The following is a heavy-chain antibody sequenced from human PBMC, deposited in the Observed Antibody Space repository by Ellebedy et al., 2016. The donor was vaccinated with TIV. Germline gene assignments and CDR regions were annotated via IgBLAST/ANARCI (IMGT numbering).Heavy chain of an antibody. CDR3: AAENLNDAD. CDR1: GGSFSGYY. Sequence: MPSDTLSLTCAVYGGSFSGYYCSWSRKPPGKGLEWIGEINYRGTTQYNPSLQSRVTISVDSSKNQLSLNLSSVTAADTAVYYCAAENLNDADWGQGTLVTVSS. J-gene: IGHJ4*02. CDR2: INYRGTT. D-gene: IGHD1-1*01. V-gene: IGHV4-34*01.